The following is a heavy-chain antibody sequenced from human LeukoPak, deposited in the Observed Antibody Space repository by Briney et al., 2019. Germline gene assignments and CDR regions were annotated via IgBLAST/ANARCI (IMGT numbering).Heavy chain of an antibody. J-gene: IGHJ4*02. V-gene: IGHV4-39*07. Sequence: TSETLSLTCTVSGGSISSGDYYWSWIRQPPGKGLEWIGEINHSGSTNYNPSLKSRVTISVDTSKNQFSLKLSSVTAADTAVYYCATTSDRIINAFDYWGQGTLVTVSS. CDR2: INHSGST. D-gene: IGHD3-10*01. CDR3: ATTSDRIINAFDY. CDR1: GGSISSGDYY.